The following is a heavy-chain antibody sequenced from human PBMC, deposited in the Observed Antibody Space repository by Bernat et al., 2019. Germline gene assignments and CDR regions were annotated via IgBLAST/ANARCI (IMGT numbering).Heavy chain of an antibody. J-gene: IGHJ3*01. D-gene: IGHD6-13*01. Sequence: EVQLLESGGGLVQPGGSLRLSCAASGFTFSSYAMSWVRQAPGKGLEWVSAISGSGGSTYYADSVKGRFTISRDNSKNTLYLQMNSLRAEDTAVYYCARVVSVRSSWDGIDFWGQGTMVTVSS. V-gene: IGHV3-23*01. CDR3: ARVVSVRSSWDGIDF. CDR1: GFTFSSYA. CDR2: ISGSGGST.